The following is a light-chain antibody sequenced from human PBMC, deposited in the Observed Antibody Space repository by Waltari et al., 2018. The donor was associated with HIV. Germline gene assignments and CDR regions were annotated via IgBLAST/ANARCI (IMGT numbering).Light chain of an antibody. CDR3: YSTDNNGDRGV. CDR1: ALPKRY. CDR2: KDK. V-gene: IGLV3-10*01. J-gene: IGLJ2*01. Sequence: SYELTQPPSVSVSPGQTARITCSGDALPKRYSYWYQQKSGQAPVLVIYKDKKRPSGITERFSGSSSGTMATLTISGAQVEDEADYYCYSTDNNGDRGVFGGGTKVSVL.